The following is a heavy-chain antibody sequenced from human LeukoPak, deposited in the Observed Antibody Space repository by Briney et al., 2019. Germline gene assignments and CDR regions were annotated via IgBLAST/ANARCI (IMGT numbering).Heavy chain of an antibody. J-gene: IGHJ4*02. V-gene: IGHV4-4*02. CDR1: GGSISSSNW. CDR2: IYHSGST. Sequence: TSGTLSLTCAVSGGSISSSNWWSWVRQPPGKGLEWIGEIYHSGSTNYNPSLKSRVTISVDKSKNQFSLKLSSVTAADTAVYYCARGQHSYGYFNGFDYWGQGTLVTVSS. CDR3: ARGQHSYGYFNGFDY. D-gene: IGHD5-18*01.